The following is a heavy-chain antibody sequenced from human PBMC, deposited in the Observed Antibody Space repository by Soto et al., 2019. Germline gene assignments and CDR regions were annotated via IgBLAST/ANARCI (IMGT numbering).Heavy chain of an antibody. CDR1: GFTFSNHG. D-gene: IGHD7-27*01. V-gene: IGHV3-30*18. J-gene: IGHJ6*02. CDR2: ISYDASSQ. CDR3: AKDPGAATTARYYGLDV. Sequence: GGSLRLSCAASGFTFSNHGMHWVRQAPGKGLEWVAVISYDASSQYYADSVKGRFTISRENSKNTLHLQMNSLRVEGTAVYYCAKDPGAATTARYYGLDVWGQGTTVTVSS.